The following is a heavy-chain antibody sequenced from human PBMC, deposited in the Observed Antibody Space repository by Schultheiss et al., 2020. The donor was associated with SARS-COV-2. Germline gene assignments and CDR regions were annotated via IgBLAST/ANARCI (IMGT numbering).Heavy chain of an antibody. CDR2: IKQDGSEK. D-gene: IGHD6-13*01. CDR3: ARRSTWYAFDY. Sequence: GGSLRLSCVASGFTFSSYWMSWVRRAPGKGLEWVANIKQDGSEKYYVDSVKGRFTISRDNAKNSLYLQMNNLRPEDTAVYYCARRSTWYAFDYWGQGTLVTVSS. V-gene: IGHV3-7*03. J-gene: IGHJ4*02. CDR1: GFTFSSYW.